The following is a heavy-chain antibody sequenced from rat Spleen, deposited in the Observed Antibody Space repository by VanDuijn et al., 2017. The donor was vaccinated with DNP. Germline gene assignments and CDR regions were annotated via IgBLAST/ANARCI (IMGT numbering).Heavy chain of an antibody. CDR3: AKALYTTDFFDY. J-gene: IGHJ2*01. CDR1: GFTFSNYG. Sequence: EVQLVESGGGLVQPGRSLKLSCSASGFTFSNYGMHWIRQAPTKGLEWVASISPSGGSTYYRDSVKGRFTISRDNAKSTLYLQMNSLRSEDTATYYCAKALYTTDFFDYWGQGVMVTVSS. V-gene: IGHV5-19*01. D-gene: IGHD1-6*01. CDR2: ISPSGGST.